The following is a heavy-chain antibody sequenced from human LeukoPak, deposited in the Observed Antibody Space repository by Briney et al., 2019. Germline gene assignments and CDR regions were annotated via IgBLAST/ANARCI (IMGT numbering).Heavy chain of an antibody. CDR3: ARDLFGGWAHDY. D-gene: IGHD6-19*01. Sequence: PGGSLRLSCAASGFTFSSYSMNWVRQAPGKGLEWVSYISSSSSTIYYADSVKGRLTISRDNGQNSLYLQMNSLRAEDTAVYYCARDLFGGWAHDYWGQGTLVTVSS. J-gene: IGHJ4*02. V-gene: IGHV3-48*01. CDR2: ISSSSSTI. CDR1: GFTFSSYS.